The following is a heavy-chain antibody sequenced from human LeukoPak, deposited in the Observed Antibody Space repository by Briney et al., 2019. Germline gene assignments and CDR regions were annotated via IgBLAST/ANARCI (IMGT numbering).Heavy chain of an antibody. CDR2: INPGGGDT. V-gene: IGHV1-46*02. CDR3: ARGPRGQRFDY. J-gene: IGHJ4*02. Sequence: ASVKVSCKASVYTFNTYYINWVRQALGQGLEWMGLINPGGGDTSYAQNLQGRVTMTRDTSTSTVYMELSSLMSEDTAVYYCARGPRGQRFDYWGQGTLVTVSS. D-gene: IGHD1-1*01. CDR1: VYTFNTYY.